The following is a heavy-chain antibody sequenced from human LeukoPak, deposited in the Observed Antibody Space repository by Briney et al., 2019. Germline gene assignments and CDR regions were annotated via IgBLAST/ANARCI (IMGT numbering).Heavy chain of an antibody. CDR3: AVRYCSSTSWSLCWFDP. V-gene: IGHV4-31*03. CDR1: GGTISSGGYY. Sequence: SETLSLTCTVSGGTISSGGYYWSWLRQHPGKGLEWIGYIYYSGSTYYNPSLKSRVTISVDTSKNQFSLKLSAVTAADTAVYYCAVRYCSSTSWSLCWFDPWGQGTLVTVSS. D-gene: IGHD2-2*01. CDR2: IYYSGST. J-gene: IGHJ5*02.